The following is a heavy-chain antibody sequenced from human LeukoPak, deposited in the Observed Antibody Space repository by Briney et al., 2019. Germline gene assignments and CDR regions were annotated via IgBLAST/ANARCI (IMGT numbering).Heavy chain of an antibody. Sequence: SETLSLTCAVSGYSITRGYYWGWIRQPPGKGLEGIGSIYHSGSTYYNPSLKSRVTISVDTSKNQFSLKLSSVTAADTAVYYCARKNWDYWYFELWGRGTLVTVSS. D-gene: IGHD7-27*01. CDR1: GYSITRGYY. CDR3: ARKNWDYWYFEL. J-gene: IGHJ2*01. CDR2: IYHSGST. V-gene: IGHV4-38-2*01.